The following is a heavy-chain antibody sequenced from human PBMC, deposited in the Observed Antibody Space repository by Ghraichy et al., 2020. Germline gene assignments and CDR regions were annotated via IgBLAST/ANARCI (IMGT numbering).Heavy chain of an antibody. J-gene: IGHJ4*02. Sequence: SETLSLTCTVSGYSISSGYYWGWIRQPPGKGLEWIGSIYHSGSTYYNPSLKSRVTISVDTSKNQFSLKLSSVTAADTAVYYCARNYCSGGSCYSIHWGQGTLVTVSS. CDR1: GYSISSGYY. D-gene: IGHD2-15*01. V-gene: IGHV4-38-2*02. CDR2: IYHSGST. CDR3: ARNYCSGGSCYSIH.